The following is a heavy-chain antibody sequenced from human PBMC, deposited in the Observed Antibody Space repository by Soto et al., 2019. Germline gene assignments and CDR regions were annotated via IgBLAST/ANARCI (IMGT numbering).Heavy chain of an antibody. D-gene: IGHD6-19*01. CDR3: AVAGTAIYYYYGMDV. Sequence: SVKLSSKERRSTFISYGISWVGQDPVQGLEWMGWISAYNGNTNYAQKLQGRVTMTTDTSTSTAYMALRSLRSDDTAVYYCAVAGTAIYYYYGMDVWGQGITVTAS. V-gene: IGHV1-18*01. CDR2: ISAYNGNT. CDR1: RSTFISYG. J-gene: IGHJ6*02.